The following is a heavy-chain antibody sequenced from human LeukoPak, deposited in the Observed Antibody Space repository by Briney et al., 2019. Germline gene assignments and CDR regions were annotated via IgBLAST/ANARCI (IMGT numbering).Heavy chain of an antibody. D-gene: IGHD3-10*01. CDR2: ISAYNGNT. CDR1: GYTFTSYG. J-gene: IGHJ4*02. V-gene: IGHV1-18*01. Sequence: GASVKVSCKASGYTFTSYGISWVRQAPGQGLEWMGWISAYNGNTNYAQKLQGRVTMTEDTSTDTAYMELSSLRSEDTAVYYCAIESPYVVRGVIRYYFDYWGQGTLVTVSS. CDR3: AIESPYVVRGVIRYYFDY.